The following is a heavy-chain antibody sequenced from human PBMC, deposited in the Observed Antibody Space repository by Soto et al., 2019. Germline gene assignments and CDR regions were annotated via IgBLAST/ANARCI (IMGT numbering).Heavy chain of an antibody. CDR2: ISAYNGNT. Sequence: ASVKVSCKASGYTFTSYGISWVRQAPGQGLEWMGWISAYNGNTNYAQKLQGRVTMTTDTSTSTAYMELRSLRSDDTAVYYCASCSSTSCYGGSYYYYYMDVWGKGTTVTVS. V-gene: IGHV1-18*01. CDR3: ASCSSTSCYGGSYYYYYMDV. J-gene: IGHJ6*03. D-gene: IGHD2-2*01. CDR1: GYTFTSYG.